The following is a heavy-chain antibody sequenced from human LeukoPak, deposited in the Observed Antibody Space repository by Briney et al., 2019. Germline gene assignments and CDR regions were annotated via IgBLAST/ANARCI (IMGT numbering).Heavy chain of an antibody. CDR1: GFTFSSYW. CDR2: IKQDGSEK. J-gene: IGHJ4*02. V-gene: IGHV3-7*03. Sequence: PGGSLRLSCAASGFTFSSYWMSWVRQAPGKGLEWVANIKQDGSEKYYVDSVKGRFTISRDNAKNSLYLQMNSLRAEDTAVYYCEKDVPPDSGWDLDSGGQEPLVPVS. CDR3: EKDVPPDSGWDLDS. D-gene: IGHD6-19*01.